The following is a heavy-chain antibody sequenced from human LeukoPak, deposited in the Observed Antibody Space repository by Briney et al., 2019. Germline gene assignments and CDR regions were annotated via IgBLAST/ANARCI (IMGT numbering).Heavy chain of an antibody. CDR1: GFTFSSYW. CDR3: AKLTGYSSSWYTPNWFDP. J-gene: IGHJ5*02. Sequence: GGSLRLSCAASGFTFSSYWMSWVGQAPGKGLEWVANIKQDGSEKYYVDSVKGRFTISRDNAKNSLYLQMNSLRAEDTAVYYCAKLTGYSSSWYTPNWFDPWGQGTLVTVSS. V-gene: IGHV3-7*03. CDR2: IKQDGSEK. D-gene: IGHD6-13*01.